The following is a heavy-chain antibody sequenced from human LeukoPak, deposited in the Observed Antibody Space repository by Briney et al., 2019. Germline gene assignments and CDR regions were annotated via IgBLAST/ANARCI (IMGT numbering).Heavy chain of an antibody. CDR1: GASISSYY. CDR3: ARDPDGYNWFDS. CDR2: VYSSGST. D-gene: IGHD1-14*01. Sequence: SETLSLTCTVSGASISSYYWSWIRQPAGKGLEWIGRVYSSGSTNYNPSLKSRVTMSEDTSKNQFFLKLRSVTAADTAVYYCARDPDGYNWFDSWGQGTQVTVST. V-gene: IGHV4-4*07. J-gene: IGHJ5*01.